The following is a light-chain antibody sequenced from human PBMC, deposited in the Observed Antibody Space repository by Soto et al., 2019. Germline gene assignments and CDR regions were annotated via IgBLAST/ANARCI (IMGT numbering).Light chain of an antibody. CDR2: DTT. CDR1: TGAVTSGHF. CDR3: LLTYTGTWV. Sequence: QTVVTQEPSLTVSPGGTVTLTCGSSTGAVTSGHFPYWFQQKPGQAPRTLIYDTTNRHSWTPARFSGFLLGGKAALTLSGVQPEDEAEYYCLLTYTGTWVFGGGTKLTVL. J-gene: IGLJ3*02. V-gene: IGLV7-46*01.